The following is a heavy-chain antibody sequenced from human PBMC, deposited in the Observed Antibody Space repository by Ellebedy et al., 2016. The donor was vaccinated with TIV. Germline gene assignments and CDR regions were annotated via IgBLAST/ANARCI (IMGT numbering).Heavy chain of an antibody. D-gene: IGHD4-17*01. CDR3: ARVKSGDDYGDYDLGYMDF. V-gene: IGHV4-39*01. CDR2: IYYLGNT. CDR1: GDSMNTTRYY. Sequence: MPSETLSLTCTVSGDSMNTTRYYWGWIRQPPGKGLAWIGNIYYLGNTYYKPSLKSRVTISIDPSKNQFSMRLKSVTAADTGVYYCARVKSGDDYGDYDLGYMDFWGKGSTVSVSS. J-gene: IGHJ6*04.